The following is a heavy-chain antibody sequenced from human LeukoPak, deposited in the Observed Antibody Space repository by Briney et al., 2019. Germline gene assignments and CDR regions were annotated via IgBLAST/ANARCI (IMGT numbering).Heavy chain of an antibody. CDR1: GFTFSSYA. Sequence: GGSLRLSCAASGFTFSSYAMSWVRQAPGKGLEWVSAISGSGGSTYYADSVKGRFTISRDNSKNTLYLQMNSLRAEDTAVYYCANHPGFLEWSNAFWGQGTLVTVSS. CDR2: ISGSGGST. J-gene: IGHJ4*02. CDR3: ANHPGFLEWSNAF. D-gene: IGHD3-3*01. V-gene: IGHV3-23*01.